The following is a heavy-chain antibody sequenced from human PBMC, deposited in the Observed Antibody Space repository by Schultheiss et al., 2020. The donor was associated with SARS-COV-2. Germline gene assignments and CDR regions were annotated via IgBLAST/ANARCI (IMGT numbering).Heavy chain of an antibody. CDR3: ARDRAVANNNWFDP. D-gene: IGHD6-19*01. CDR2: INHSGST. Sequence: SETLSLTCAVYGGSFSGYYWSWIRQPPGKGLEWIGEINHSGSTNYNPSLKSRVTISVDKSKNQFSLQMNSMTAADTAVYYCARDRAVANNNWFDPWGQGTLVTVSS. J-gene: IGHJ5*02. V-gene: IGHV4-34*01. CDR1: GGSFSGYY.